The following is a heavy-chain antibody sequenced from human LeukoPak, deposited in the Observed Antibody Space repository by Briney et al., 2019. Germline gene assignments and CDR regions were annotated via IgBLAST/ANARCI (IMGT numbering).Heavy chain of an antibody. CDR2: ISGSGGNT. Sequence: GGSLRLSCAASGFTFSSYAMTWVRQAPGKGLEWVSGISGSGGNTYYPDSVRGRLSISRDNSKNTLYLQVNSLRAEDTAVYYCARDSISGSYVHYDNWGQGTLVTVSS. V-gene: IGHV3-23*01. D-gene: IGHD1-26*01. CDR3: ARDSISGSYVHYDN. CDR1: GFTFSSYA. J-gene: IGHJ4*02.